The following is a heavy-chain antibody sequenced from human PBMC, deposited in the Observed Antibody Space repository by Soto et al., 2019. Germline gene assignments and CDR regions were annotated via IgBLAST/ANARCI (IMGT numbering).Heavy chain of an antibody. CDR3: ASRPPYSSGWYGGVDY. CDR2: IIPIFGTA. V-gene: IGHV1-69*06. CDR1: GGTFSSYA. J-gene: IGHJ4*02. Sequence: ASVKVSCKASGGTFSSYAISWVRQAPGQGLEWMGGIIPIFGTANYAQKFQGRVTITADKSTSTAYMELSSLRSEDTAVYYCASRPPYSSGWYGGVDYWGQGALVTVS. D-gene: IGHD6-19*01.